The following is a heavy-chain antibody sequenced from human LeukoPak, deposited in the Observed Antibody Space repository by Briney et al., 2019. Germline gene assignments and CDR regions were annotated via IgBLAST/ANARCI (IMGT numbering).Heavy chain of an antibody. CDR1: GFTFSSYA. J-gene: IGHJ6*02. V-gene: IGHV3-23*05. Sequence: GGSLRLSCVASGFTFSSYAMSWVRQAPGKGLEWVSAIDGSGSDTFYADSVKGRLTISRDNSKNTLYLQMNSLRAEDTAVYYCARVLLPLYGMDVWGQGTTVTVSS. CDR2: IDGSGSDT. CDR3: ARVLLPLYGMDV. D-gene: IGHD3-10*01.